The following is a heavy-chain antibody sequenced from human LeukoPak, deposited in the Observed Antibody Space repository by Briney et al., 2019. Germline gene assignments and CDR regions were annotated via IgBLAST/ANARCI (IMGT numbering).Heavy chain of an antibody. V-gene: IGHV4-39*07. D-gene: IGHD3-9*01. Sequence: SETLSLTCTVSGGSISSGGYYWSWIRQPPGKGLEWIGEINHSGSTNYNPSLKSRVTISVDTSKNQFSLKLSSVTAADTAVYYCARNFDWLSYFDYWGQGTLVTVSS. CDR3: ARNFDWLSYFDY. CDR1: GGSISSGGYY. J-gene: IGHJ4*02. CDR2: INHSGST.